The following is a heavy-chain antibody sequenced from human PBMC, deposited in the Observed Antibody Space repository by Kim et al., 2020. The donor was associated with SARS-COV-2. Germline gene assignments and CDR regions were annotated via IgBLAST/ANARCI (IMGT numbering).Heavy chain of an antibody. J-gene: IGHJ6*03. CDR1: GFTFGDYA. CDR2: IRSKAYGGTT. CDR3: TRENGILRYFDWSHHYYYYMDV. D-gene: IGHD3-9*01. V-gene: IGHV3-49*04. Sequence: GGSLRLSCTASGFTFGDYAMSWVRQAPGKGLEWVGFIRSKAYGGTTEYAASVKGRFTISRDDSKSIAYLQMNSLKTEDTAVYYCTRENGILRYFDWSHHYYYYMDVWGKGTTVTVSS.